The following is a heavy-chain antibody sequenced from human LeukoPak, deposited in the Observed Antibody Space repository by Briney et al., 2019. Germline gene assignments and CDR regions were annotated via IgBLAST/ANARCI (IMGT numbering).Heavy chain of an antibody. V-gene: IGHV4-39*07. Sequence: SETLSLTCTVSGGSISNTFYYWGWIRQPPGKGLVWIGSLNYSGITYYNPSLKSRDTISIDTSKNQFSLKLSSVTAADTAVYYCARDRVGTLHDNYSYYMDVWGKGTTVTISS. J-gene: IGHJ6*03. D-gene: IGHD5-24*01. CDR3: ARDRVGTLHDNYSYYMDV. CDR1: GGSISNTFYY. CDR2: LNYSGIT.